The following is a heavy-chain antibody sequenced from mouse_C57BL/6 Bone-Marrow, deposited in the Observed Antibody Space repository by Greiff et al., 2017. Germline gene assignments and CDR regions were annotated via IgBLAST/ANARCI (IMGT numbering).Heavy chain of an antibody. CDR1: GYTFTSYW. CDR3: ARLGGYDYEGYYFDY. Sequence: QVQLQQPGAELVRPGTSVKLSCKASGYTFTSYWMHWVKQRPGQGLEWIGVIDPSDSYTNYNQKFKGKATLTVDTSSSPAYMQLSSLTSEDSAVYYCARLGGYDYEGYYFDYWGQGTTLTVSS. D-gene: IGHD2-4*01. J-gene: IGHJ2*01. V-gene: IGHV1-59*01. CDR2: IDPSDSYT.